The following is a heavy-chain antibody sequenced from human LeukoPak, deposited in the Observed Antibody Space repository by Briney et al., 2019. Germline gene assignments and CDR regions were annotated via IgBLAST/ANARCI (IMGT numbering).Heavy chain of an antibody. D-gene: IGHD3-10*01. CDR2: ISYDGSNK. J-gene: IGHJ5*02. CDR3: ARDRLWFGELLRWFDP. V-gene: IGHV3-30*04. CDR1: GFTFSSYA. Sequence: PGRSLRLSCAASGFTFSSYAMHWVRQAPGKGLEWVAVISYDGSNKYYADSVKGRFTISRDNSKNTLYLQMNSLRSEDTAVYYCARDRLWFGELLRWFDPWGQGTLVTVSS.